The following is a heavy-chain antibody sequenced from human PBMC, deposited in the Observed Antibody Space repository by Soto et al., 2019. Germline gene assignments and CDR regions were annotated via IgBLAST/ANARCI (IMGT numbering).Heavy chain of an antibody. CDR1: GGSISSSSYY. CDR2: IYYSGST. D-gene: IGHD4-17*01. Sequence: SETLSLTCTVSGGSISSSSYYWGWIRQPPGKGLEWIGSIYYSGSTYYNPSLKSRVTISVDTSKNQFSLKLSSVTAADTAVYYCARQDDYGDYAGDRIDYWGQGTLVTVSS. J-gene: IGHJ4*02. V-gene: IGHV4-39*01. CDR3: ARQDDYGDYAGDRIDY.